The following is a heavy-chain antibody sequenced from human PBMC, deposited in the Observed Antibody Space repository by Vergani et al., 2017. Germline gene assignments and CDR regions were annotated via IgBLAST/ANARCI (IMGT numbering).Heavy chain of an antibody. V-gene: IGHV3-23*01. Sequence: EVQLLESGGGLLQPGGSLRLTCAASEFTFSNYAMNWVRQAPGKGLEWVSGISVSGVSAFYTDSVKGRFTISRDNSKNMLFLQMNNLRTEDTAIYYCAKQYFVSGNYLFDYWGKGTLVTVSP. CDR1: EFTFSNYA. CDR2: ISVSGVSA. J-gene: IGHJ4*02. CDR3: AKQYFVSGNYLFDY. D-gene: IGHD3-10*01.